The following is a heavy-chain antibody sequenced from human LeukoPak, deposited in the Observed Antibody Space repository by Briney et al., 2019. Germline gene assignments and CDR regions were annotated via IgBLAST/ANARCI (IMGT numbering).Heavy chain of an antibody. CDR3: ARNENSGWGYFDY. CDR1: EFTFSSYS. CDR2: IGGSNGIT. Sequence: PGGSLRLSCAASEFTFSSYSMNWVRQAPGKGLEWVSVIGGSNGITFYVGSVKGRFTISRDNSKDTLYLQMNSLRAEDTAVYYCARNENSGWGYFDYWGQGTLVTVSS. D-gene: IGHD5-12*01. J-gene: IGHJ4*02. V-gene: IGHV3-23*01.